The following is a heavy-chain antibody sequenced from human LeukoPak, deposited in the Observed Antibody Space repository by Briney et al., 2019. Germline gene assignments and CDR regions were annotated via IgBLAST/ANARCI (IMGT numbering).Heavy chain of an antibody. J-gene: IGHJ6*02. CDR3: ARDSRDIFYYHGMDV. CDR1: GYTFITYY. D-gene: IGHD2-15*01. CDR2: INSNTGDT. V-gene: IGHV1-2*06. Sequence: GSVKVSCKTSGYTFITYYIHWLRQAPGQGLEWMGRINSNTGDTNYAQNFQGRVTMARDRSISTAYMELSRLMSDDTAVYYCARDSRDIFYYHGMDVWGQGTTVTVSS.